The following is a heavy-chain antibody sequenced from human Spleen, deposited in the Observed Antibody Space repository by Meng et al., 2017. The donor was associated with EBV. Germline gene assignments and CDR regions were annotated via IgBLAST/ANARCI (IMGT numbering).Heavy chain of an antibody. CDR1: GGSISSSRYY. CDR2: IYFSGST. CDR3: ARVLTGFYFDF. D-gene: IGHD3-9*01. Sequence: QLQLQGSGPGLVKPSETLSLTCTVSGGSISSSRYYWGWVRQPPGKGLDWIGTIYFSGSTYYNPSLKSRVSMSVDTSRNQFFLKLSSVTAADTAVYYCARVLTGFYFDFWGQGTLVTVSS. J-gene: IGHJ4*02. V-gene: IGHV4-39*07.